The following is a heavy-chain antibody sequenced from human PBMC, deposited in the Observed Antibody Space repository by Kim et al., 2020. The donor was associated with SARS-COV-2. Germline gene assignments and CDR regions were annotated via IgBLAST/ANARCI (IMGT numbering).Heavy chain of an antibody. CDR1: GFAFSSNW. J-gene: IGHJ6*02. CDR3: ARAGEGAYAYGMDL. Sequence: GGSLRLSCAASGFAFSSNWMHWVRQTPGKGLVWVSRITSDGTASGYADSVKGRFTIPRDNAKNTLYLQMNSLRAEDTAVYYCARAGEGAYAYGMDLWGQGTTVTVSS. V-gene: IGHV3-74*01. D-gene: IGHD5-12*01. CDR2: ITSDGTAS.